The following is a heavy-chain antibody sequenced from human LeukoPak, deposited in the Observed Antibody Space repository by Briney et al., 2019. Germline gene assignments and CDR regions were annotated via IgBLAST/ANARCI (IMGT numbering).Heavy chain of an antibody. Sequence: ASVKVSCKASGYTFTGYYMHWVRQAPGQGLEWMGRINPNSGGTNYAQKFQGRVTMTRDTSISTAYMELSRLRSDDTAGYYCARDSHSSSPPYWGQGTLVTVSS. V-gene: IGHV1-2*06. CDR2: INPNSGGT. CDR3: ARDSHSSSPPY. CDR1: GYTFTGYY. J-gene: IGHJ4*02. D-gene: IGHD6-13*01.